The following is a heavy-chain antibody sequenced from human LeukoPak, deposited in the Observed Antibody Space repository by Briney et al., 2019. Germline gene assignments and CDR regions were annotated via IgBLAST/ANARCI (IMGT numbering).Heavy chain of an antibody. CDR2: ISSSGSTI. V-gene: IGHV3-48*03. J-gene: IGHJ4*02. CDR1: GFTFSSYE. D-gene: IGHD3-10*01. Sequence: GGSLRLSCAASGFTFSSYEMNWVRQAPGKGLEWVSYISSSGSTIYYADSVKGRFTISRDNAKSSLYLQMNSLRAEDTAVYYCARASFGYRSLDYWGQGTLVTVSS. CDR3: ARASFGYRSLDY.